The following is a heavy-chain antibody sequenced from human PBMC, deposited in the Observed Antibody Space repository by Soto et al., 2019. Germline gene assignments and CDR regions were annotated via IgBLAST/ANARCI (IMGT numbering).Heavy chain of an antibody. CDR1: GYSFTSYW. CDR2: IYPGDSDT. V-gene: IGHV5-51*01. D-gene: IGHD3-22*01. CDR3: ATYYYDSSGSAPDAFDI. J-gene: IGHJ3*02. Sequence: RGESLKISCKGSGYSFTSYWIGWVRQMPGKGLEWMGIIYPGDSDTRYSPSFQGQVTISADKSISTAYLQWSSLKASDTAMYYCATYYYDSSGSAPDAFDIWGQGTMVTVSS.